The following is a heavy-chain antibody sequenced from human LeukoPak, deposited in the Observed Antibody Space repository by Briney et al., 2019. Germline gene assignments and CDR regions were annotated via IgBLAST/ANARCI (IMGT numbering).Heavy chain of an antibody. CDR3: VRQGLQSGTYPAY. CDR2: LYPDGSAT. V-gene: IGHV5-51*01. D-gene: IGHD1-26*01. CDR1: GYTFNNYW. Sequence: GESLKISCKASGYTFNNYWIGWVRQMPGRGLEWMGMLYPDGSATTYHPSFEGRVTISADKSVTTAYLEWNSLRASDTALYYCVRQGLQSGTYPAYWGPGTLVTVSS. J-gene: IGHJ4*02.